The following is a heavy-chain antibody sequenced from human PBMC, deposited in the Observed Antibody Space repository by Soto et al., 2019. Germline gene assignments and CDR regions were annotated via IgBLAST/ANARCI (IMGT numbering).Heavy chain of an antibody. CDR3: ARGTPSPLIVRSSRGPWFDP. CDR2: MYYGGRT. Sequence: SETLSLTCTVSGGSISSYHWSWIRQPPGKGLEWIGYMYYGGRTNYNPSLKSRVTISVDTSKMQVSLKLSSVTAADTAVYFCARGTPSPLIVRSSRGPWFDPWGQGTLVTVSS. V-gene: IGHV4-59*08. CDR1: GGSISSYH. D-gene: IGHD2-15*01. J-gene: IGHJ5*02.